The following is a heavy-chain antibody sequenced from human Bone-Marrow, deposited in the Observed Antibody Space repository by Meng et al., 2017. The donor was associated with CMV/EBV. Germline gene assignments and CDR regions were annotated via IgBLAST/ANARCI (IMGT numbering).Heavy chain of an antibody. J-gene: IGHJ4*02. CDR3: ARRRRGNSGWYSFDY. V-gene: IGHV3-23*03. CDR1: GFTFSSYA. CDR2: IFSDGDTT. Sequence: GESLKISCAASGFTFSSYAMTWVRQAPGKGLEWVSVIFSDGDTTYSADSVKGRFTISRDNSKNTLYLQMNSLSPEDTAVYYCARRRRGNSGWYSFDYWGQGTLVTVSS. D-gene: IGHD6-19*01.